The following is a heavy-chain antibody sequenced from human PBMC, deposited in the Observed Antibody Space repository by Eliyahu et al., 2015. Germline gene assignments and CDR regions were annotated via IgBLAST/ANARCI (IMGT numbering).Heavy chain of an antibody. CDR1: GDSIKSSSYY. Sequence: QLQMQESGPGLVKPSETLALTCSVSGDSIKSSSYYWDWVRLPPGKALGWIGGVYYRGGTDYNASLKSRVTISVDTSQSQFSLTLTSVNVADTALYFCARRDAYSFDYWGQGILVTVSS. CDR2: VYYRGGT. CDR3: ARRDAYSFDY. V-gene: IGHV4-39*01. J-gene: IGHJ4*02. D-gene: IGHD5-24*01.